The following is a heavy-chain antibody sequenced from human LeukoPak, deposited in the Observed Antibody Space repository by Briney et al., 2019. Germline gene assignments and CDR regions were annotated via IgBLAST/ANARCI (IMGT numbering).Heavy chain of an antibody. V-gene: IGHV3-30*18. CDR2: ISYDGSNK. CDR3: AKDGHYNPYGDYVDY. CDR1: GFTFSSYG. D-gene: IGHD4-17*01. Sequence: GRSLRLSCAASGFTFSSYGMHWVRQAPGKGLEWVAVISYDGSNKYYADSVKGRFTISRDNSKNTLYLQMNSLRAEDTAVYYCAKDGHYNPYGDYVDYWGQGTLVTVSS. J-gene: IGHJ4*02.